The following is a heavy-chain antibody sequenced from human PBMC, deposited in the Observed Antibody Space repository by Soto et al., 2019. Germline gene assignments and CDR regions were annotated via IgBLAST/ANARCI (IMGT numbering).Heavy chain of an antibody. D-gene: IGHD3-10*01. Sequence: LRLSCAASVFTFSIFAMSWVRQSPGKGLEWVSTISGSGGSTYYADAVKGRFSISRDNSMGTLYLQMKSLRVEDTAIYYCAKEVSLGSNVDLGYWGQRTLVAVSS. V-gene: IGHV3-23*01. CDR3: AKEVSLGSNVDLGY. J-gene: IGHJ4*02. CDR2: ISGSGGST. CDR1: VFTFSIFA.